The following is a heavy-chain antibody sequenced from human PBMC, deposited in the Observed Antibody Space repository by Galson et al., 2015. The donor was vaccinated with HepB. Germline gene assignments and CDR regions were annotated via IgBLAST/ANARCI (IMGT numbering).Heavy chain of an antibody. V-gene: IGHV3-23*01. Sequence: RLSCAASTFTFDDYAMLWVRQAPGKGLEWVSGISGGGSSTYYADSVKGRFTISRDKSKNTLYLQMNSLRAEDTAVYYCVKDLYSSSWYGMDVWGQGTTVTVSS. D-gene: IGHD6-13*01. CDR3: VKDLYSSSWYGMDV. J-gene: IGHJ6*02. CDR1: TFTFDDYA. CDR2: ISGGGSST.